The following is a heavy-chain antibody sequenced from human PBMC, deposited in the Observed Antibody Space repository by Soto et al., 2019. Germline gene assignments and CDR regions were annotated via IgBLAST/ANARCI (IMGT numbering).Heavy chain of an antibody. V-gene: IGHV3-30*18. J-gene: IGHJ4*02. CDR1: GFTFSSYG. Sequence: GSLRLACVGPGFTFSSYGMHWVRQAPGKGLEWVAVISYDGSNKYYADSVTRRFTISRDNSKNTLYLQMNSLRAEDTAVYYCAKDSGLGYYYGSGSYYFDYWGQGTLVTVSS. CDR3: AKDSGLGYYYGSGSYYFDY. CDR2: ISYDGSNK. D-gene: IGHD3-10*01.